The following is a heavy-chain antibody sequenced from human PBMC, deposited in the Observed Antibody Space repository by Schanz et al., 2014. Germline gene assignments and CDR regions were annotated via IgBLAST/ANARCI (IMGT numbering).Heavy chain of an antibody. V-gene: IGHV3-48*01. CDR2: ISFSGNTI. CDR3: ARHSGSSSWSPSDY. J-gene: IGHJ4*02. Sequence: EVQLVESGGGLVRPGGSLRLSCTTSGLIFSTYTLNWVRQAPGKGLEWISYISFSGNTIYYADSVKGRFTISRDNAKNSVFLQMNRLRAEDTAVYYCARHSGSSSWSPSDYWGQGTLVAVSS. CDR1: GLIFSTYT. D-gene: IGHD6-13*01.